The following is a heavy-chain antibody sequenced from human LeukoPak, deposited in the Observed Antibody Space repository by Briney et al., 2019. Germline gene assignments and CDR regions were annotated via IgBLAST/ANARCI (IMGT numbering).Heavy chain of an antibody. CDR1: GFTFDDYA. J-gene: IGHJ4*02. V-gene: IGHV3-9*01. CDR2: ISWNSGSI. D-gene: IGHD1-14*01. CDR3: ARPAVGFDS. Sequence: GGSLRLSCAASGFTFDDYAMHWVRQAPGKGLEWVSGISWNSGSIGYADSVKGRFTISRDNAKNSLYLQMNSLRAEDTAVYYCARPAVGFDSWGQGTLVTVSS.